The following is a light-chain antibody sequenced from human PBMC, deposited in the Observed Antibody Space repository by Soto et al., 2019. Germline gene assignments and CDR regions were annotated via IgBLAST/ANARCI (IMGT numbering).Light chain of an antibody. CDR1: QSVSGN. CDR3: QQYGSSGT. Sequence: EIVMTQSPGTLSVSPGEGATLSCRASQSVSGNLAWYQQKPGQAPRLLIYGASNRATGIPDRFSGSGSGTDITLTISRLEPEDFAVYYCQQYGSSGTFGQGTKVDIK. J-gene: IGKJ1*01. V-gene: IGKV3-20*01. CDR2: GAS.